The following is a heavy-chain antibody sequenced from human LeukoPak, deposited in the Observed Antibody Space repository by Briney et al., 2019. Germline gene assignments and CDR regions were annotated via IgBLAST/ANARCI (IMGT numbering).Heavy chain of an antibody. J-gene: IGHJ4*02. CDR1: GYTFTSYY. CDR3: ARDEVWLNEEMQQLVLLYGY. D-gene: IGHD6-13*01. CDR2: INPSGGST. V-gene: IGHV1-46*01. Sequence: GASVKVSCKASGYTFTSYYMHWVRQAPGQGLEWMGIINPSGGSTSYAQKFQGRVTMTRDTSTSTVYMELSSLRSEDTAVYYCARDEVWLNEEMQQLVLLYGYWGQGTLVTVSS.